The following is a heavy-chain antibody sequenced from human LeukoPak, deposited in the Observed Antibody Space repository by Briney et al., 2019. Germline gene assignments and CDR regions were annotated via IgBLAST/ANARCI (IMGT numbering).Heavy chain of an antibody. CDR1: GFTFSSYA. CDR3: ARHQVGGDWDFDY. J-gene: IGHJ4*02. D-gene: IGHD2-21*02. Sequence: GGSLRLSCAASGFTFSSYAMSWVRQAPGKGLEWVANIKQDGSEKYYVDSVKGRFTISRDNAKNSLYLQMNSLRAEDTAVYYCARHQVGGDWDFDYWGQGTLVTVSS. V-gene: IGHV3-7*01. CDR2: IKQDGSEK.